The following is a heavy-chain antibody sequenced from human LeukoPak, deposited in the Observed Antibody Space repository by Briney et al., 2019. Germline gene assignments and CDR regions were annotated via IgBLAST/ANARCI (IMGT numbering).Heavy chain of an antibody. CDR2: INHSGST. J-gene: IGHJ4*02. CDR3: ARVMTGRDYFDY. V-gene: IGHV4-34*01. CDR1: GGSFSGYY. Sequence: SETLSLTCAVYGGSFSGYYWSWIRQPPGKGLEWIGEINHSGSTNYNPSLKSRVTISVDTSKNQFSLKLSSVTAADTAVYYCARVMTGRDYFDYWGQGTLVTVSS. D-gene: IGHD2-8*01.